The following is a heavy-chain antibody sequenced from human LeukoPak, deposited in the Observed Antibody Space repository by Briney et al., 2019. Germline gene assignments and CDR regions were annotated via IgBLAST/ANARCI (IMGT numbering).Heavy chain of an antibody. D-gene: IGHD6-6*01. Sequence: PGRSLRLSCAASGFTFSSYGMDWVRQAPGKGLEWVAFIRYDGSNKYYADSVKGRFTISRDNSKNTLYLQMNSLRAEDTAVYYCAKISPYSSSGRRNYYYYYMDVWGKGTTVTVSS. CDR1: GFTFSSYG. J-gene: IGHJ6*03. CDR3: AKISPYSSSGRRNYYYYYMDV. CDR2: IRYDGSNK. V-gene: IGHV3-30*02.